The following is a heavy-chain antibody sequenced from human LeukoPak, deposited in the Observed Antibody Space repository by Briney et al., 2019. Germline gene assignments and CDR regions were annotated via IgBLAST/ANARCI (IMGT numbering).Heavy chain of an antibody. V-gene: IGHV3-48*01. Sequence: PGGSLRLSCAASGFTFSSYSMNWVRQAPGKGLEWVSYISSSSSTIYYADSVKGRFTISRDNSKNTLYLQMNSLRAEDTAVYYCAKFHYYDSSGYYFPYFDYWGQGTLVTVSS. D-gene: IGHD3-22*01. CDR1: GFTFSSYS. CDR2: ISSSSSTI. CDR3: AKFHYYDSSGYYFPYFDY. J-gene: IGHJ4*02.